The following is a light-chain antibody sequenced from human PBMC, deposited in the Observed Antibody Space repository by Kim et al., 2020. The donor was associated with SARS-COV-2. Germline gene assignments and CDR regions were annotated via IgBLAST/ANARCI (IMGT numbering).Light chain of an antibody. V-gene: IGKV3-20*01. Sequence: EIVLTQSPGTLSLSPGERATLSCRASQGVSGSYLAWYLQKPGQTPRLLIYDASSRATGIPDRFSGSGSGTDFTLTISRLEPEDFAVYYCQQYGSSPRTFGQGTKLEI. CDR1: QGVSGSY. CDR3: QQYGSSPRT. CDR2: DAS. J-gene: IGKJ2*01.